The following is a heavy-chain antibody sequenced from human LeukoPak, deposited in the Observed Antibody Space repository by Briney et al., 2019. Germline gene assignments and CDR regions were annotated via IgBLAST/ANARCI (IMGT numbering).Heavy chain of an antibody. V-gene: IGHV3-30-3*01. J-gene: IGHJ6*02. CDR1: GFTFSSYA. D-gene: IGHD2-2*01. Sequence: GRSLRLSCAASGFTFSSYAMHWVRQAPGKGLEWVAVISYDGSNKYYADSVKGRFTNSRDNSKNTLYLQMNSLRAEDTAVYYCARDQCSSTSCHPPYYYYGMDVWGQGTTVTVSS. CDR2: ISYDGSNK. CDR3: ARDQCSSTSCHPPYYYYGMDV.